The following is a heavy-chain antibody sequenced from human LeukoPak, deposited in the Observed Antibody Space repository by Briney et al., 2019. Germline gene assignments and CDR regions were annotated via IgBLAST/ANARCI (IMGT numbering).Heavy chain of an antibody. CDR1: GGSISSHY. CDR2: IYYSGST. CDR3: ARRTGYLNYYYYYYMDV. D-gene: IGHD3/OR15-3a*01. V-gene: IGHV4-59*11. Sequence: SETLSLTCTVSGGSISSHYWSWIRQPPGKGLEWIGYIYYSGSTNYNPSLKSRVTISVDTSRNQFSLKLSTVTAADSAVYYCARRTGYLNYYYYYYMDVWGNGTTVTVSS. J-gene: IGHJ6*03.